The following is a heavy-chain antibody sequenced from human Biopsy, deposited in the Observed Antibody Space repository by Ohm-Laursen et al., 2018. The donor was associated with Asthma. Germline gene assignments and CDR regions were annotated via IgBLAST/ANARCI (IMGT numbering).Heavy chain of an antibody. D-gene: IGHD4-17*01. CDR2: VIPIYGTT. V-gene: IGHV1-69*01. J-gene: IGHJ6*02. CDR3: AREVSTVDYGYYYFAMDV. CDR1: GDIPSSFG. Sequence: SSVKVSCKAHGDIPSSFGIKWVRKAPGQGLEWMGGVIPIYGTTHTAQKFQGRVTITADESTSTAYMELTSLRKEDTAVYYCAREVSTVDYGYYYFAMDVWGQGTTVTVSS.